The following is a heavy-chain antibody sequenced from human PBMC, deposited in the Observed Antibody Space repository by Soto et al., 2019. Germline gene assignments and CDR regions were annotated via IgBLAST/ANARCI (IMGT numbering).Heavy chain of an antibody. CDR1: GFTFSGPA. D-gene: IGHD4-17*01. V-gene: IGHV3-73*01. J-gene: IGHJ4*02. CDR2: IRSKANNYAT. Sequence: GGSLRLSCAASGFTFSGPAMHWVRQASGKGLEWIARIRSKANNYATAYAASVKGRFTISRDDSENTAYLQMSSLKTEDTAVYYCTKQIYGGNSWGQGTRVTVSS. CDR3: TKQIYGGNS.